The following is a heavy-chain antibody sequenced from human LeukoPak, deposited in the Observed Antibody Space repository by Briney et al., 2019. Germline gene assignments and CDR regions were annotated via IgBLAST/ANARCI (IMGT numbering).Heavy chain of an antibody. D-gene: IGHD2-15*01. CDR2: IGSTDI. Sequence: GGSLRLSCAASGFTFNICAMSWVRQAPGKGLEWVSSIGSTDIYYADSVKGRFTVSRDNSKNTLYLQMNSLRAEDTAVYYCASLQRAVVVAAAFDYWGQGTLVTVSS. CDR1: GFTFNICA. CDR3: ASLQRAVVVAAAFDY. V-gene: IGHV3-23*01. J-gene: IGHJ4*02.